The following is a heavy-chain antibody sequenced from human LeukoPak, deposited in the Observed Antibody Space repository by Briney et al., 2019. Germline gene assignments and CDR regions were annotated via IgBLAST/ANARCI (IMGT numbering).Heavy chain of an antibody. J-gene: IGHJ6*02. D-gene: IGHD1-26*01. CDR2: IYSGGST. V-gene: IGHV3-53*05. CDR1: GFTVSSNY. Sequence: GGSLRLSCAASGFTVSSNYMSWVRQAPGKGLEWVSVIYSGGSTYYADSVKGRFTISRDNSKNTLYLQMNSLRAEDTAVYYCAKGLRVGATFNYYYGMDVWGQGTTVTVSS. CDR3: AKGLRVGATFNYYYGMDV.